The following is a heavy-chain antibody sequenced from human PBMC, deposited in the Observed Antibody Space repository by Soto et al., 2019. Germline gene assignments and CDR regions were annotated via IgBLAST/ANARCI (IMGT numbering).Heavy chain of an antibody. D-gene: IGHD6-19*01. Sequence: ASVKVSCKASGYTFTGYYMHWVRQAPGQGLEWMGWINPNSGGTNYAQKFQGWVTMTRDTSISTAYMELSRLRSDDTAVYYCARPPPSGGRLTYYFDSGGKGTLVPVSS. CDR2: INPNSGGT. CDR3: ARPPPSGGRLTYYFDS. J-gene: IGHJ4*02. V-gene: IGHV1-2*04. CDR1: GYTFTGYY.